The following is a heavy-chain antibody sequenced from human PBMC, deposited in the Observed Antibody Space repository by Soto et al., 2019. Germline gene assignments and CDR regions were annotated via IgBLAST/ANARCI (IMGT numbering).Heavy chain of an antibody. D-gene: IGHD3-3*01. Sequence: PSETLSLTCTVSGGSISSYYWSWIRQPPGKGLEWIGYIYYSGSTNYNPSLKSRVTISVDTSKNQFSLKLSSVTAADTAVYYCAREGYDFWSGYPLDWFDPWGQGTLVTVSS. J-gene: IGHJ5*02. CDR2: IYYSGST. CDR3: AREGYDFWSGYPLDWFDP. V-gene: IGHV4-59*12. CDR1: GGSISSYY.